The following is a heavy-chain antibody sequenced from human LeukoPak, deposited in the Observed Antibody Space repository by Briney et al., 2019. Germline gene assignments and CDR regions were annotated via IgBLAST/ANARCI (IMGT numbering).Heavy chain of an antibody. D-gene: IGHD2-15*01. Sequence: PSETLSLTCTVSGGSISSGGYYWTWIRQHPVKGLEWIGYSYNSGSTYYNPSLKSRVTISVDTTKNQFSLKLSSVTAADTAVYYCARESSGGYFDYWGQGTLVTVSS. CDR3: ARESSGGYFDY. CDR1: GGSISSGGYY. CDR2: SYNSGST. V-gene: IGHV4-31*03. J-gene: IGHJ4*02.